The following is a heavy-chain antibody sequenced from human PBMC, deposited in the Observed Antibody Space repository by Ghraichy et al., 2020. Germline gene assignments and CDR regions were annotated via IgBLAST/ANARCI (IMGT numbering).Heavy chain of an antibody. V-gene: IGHV6-1*01. CDR2: TYYRSKWYN. J-gene: IGHJ3*02. CDR3: ARGASNAFDI. CDR1: GDSVSSKSVA. Sequence: SQNLSLTCAISGDSVSSKSVAWNWIRQSPSRGLEWLGRTYYRSKWYNDYAVSVKSRITINPDTSKNQFSLQLNSVTPEDTAVYYCARGASNAFDIWGQGTMVTVSS.